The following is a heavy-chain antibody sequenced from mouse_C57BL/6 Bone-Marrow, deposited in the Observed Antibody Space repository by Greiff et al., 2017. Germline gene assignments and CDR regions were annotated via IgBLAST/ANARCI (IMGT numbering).Heavy chain of an antibody. CDR3: ARTTTVVDYAMDY. V-gene: IGHV5-6*01. D-gene: IGHD1-1*01. CDR2: ISSGGSYT. Sequence: EVQLVESGGDLVKPGGSLKLSCAASGFTFSSYGMSWVRQTPDKRLEWVATISSGGSYTYYPASVKGRFTISRDNAKNTLYLQMSSLKSEDTAMYYCARTTTVVDYAMDYWGQGTSVTVSA. CDR1: GFTFSSYG. J-gene: IGHJ4*01.